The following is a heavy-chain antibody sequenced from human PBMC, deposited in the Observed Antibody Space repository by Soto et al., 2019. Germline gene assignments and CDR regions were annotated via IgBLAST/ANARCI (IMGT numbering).Heavy chain of an antibody. D-gene: IGHD2-2*01. V-gene: IGHV3-23*01. J-gene: IGHJ6*02. CDR2: ISGSGGST. CDR3: AKGGYCSSTCCAPDFYYYYGMDV. Sequence: EVQLLESGGGLVQPGGSLRLSCAASGFTFSSYAMSWVRQAPGKGLEWVSAISGSGGSTYYADSVKGRFTISRDNSKNAMYLQMNSLRAEETAVYYCAKGGYCSSTCCAPDFYYYYGMDVWGQGTTVTVSS. CDR1: GFTFSSYA.